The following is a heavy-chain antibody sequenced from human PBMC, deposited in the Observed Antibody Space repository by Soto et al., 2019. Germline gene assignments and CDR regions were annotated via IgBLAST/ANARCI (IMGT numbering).Heavy chain of an antibody. V-gene: IGHV3-23*01. CDR2: ISGSGGST. Sequence: GESLKISCAASGFTFSSYAMSWVRQAPGKGLEWVSAISGSGGSTYYADSVKGRFTISRDNSKNTLYLQMNSLRAEDTAVYYCAKGFTGDSRYFDYWGQGTLVTVSS. J-gene: IGHJ4*02. CDR1: GFTFSSYA. D-gene: IGHD7-27*01. CDR3: AKGFTGDSRYFDY.